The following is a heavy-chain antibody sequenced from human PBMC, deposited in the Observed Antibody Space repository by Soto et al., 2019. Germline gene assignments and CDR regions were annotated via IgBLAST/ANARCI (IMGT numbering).Heavy chain of an antibody. CDR1: GFTFSDYY. Sequence: QVQLVESGGGLVKASGSLRIACAASGFTFSDYYMSWVRQAPGKGLEWASYITSSGNTIYYADSMKGRFTISRHNAKNSVYLQMNSLRAEDTALYFCAKMSSENYYDPVFSWGQGTLVNVSS. CDR2: ITSSGNTI. V-gene: IGHV3-11*01. D-gene: IGHD3-22*01. J-gene: IGHJ4*02. CDR3: AKMSSENYYDPVFS.